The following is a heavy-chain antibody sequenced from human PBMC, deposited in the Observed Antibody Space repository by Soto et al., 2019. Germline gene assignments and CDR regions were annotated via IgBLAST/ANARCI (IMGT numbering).Heavy chain of an antibody. Sequence: EVQLVESGGGLVKPGGSLRLSCAASEFTFSSYSMNWVRKAQGKGLEWVSSISSSSFSINYADSVKGRFSISRDNAQNALHLQMNNLRAEDTAVYYCARNESSNIYGMDVWGQGTTVTVSS. CDR2: ISSSSFSI. CDR3: ARNESSNIYGMDV. J-gene: IGHJ6*02. V-gene: IGHV3-21*01. D-gene: IGHD6-6*01. CDR1: EFTFSSYS.